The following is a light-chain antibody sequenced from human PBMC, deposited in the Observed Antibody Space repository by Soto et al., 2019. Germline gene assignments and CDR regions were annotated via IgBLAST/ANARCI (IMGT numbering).Light chain of an antibody. J-gene: IGKJ1*01. V-gene: IGKV1-5*03. CDR1: QRVSYW. CDR3: QQYESYFWT. CDR2: QAS. Sequence: DIPMTQSPSTLSASVGDRVTITCRASQRVSYWLAWYQQKPGKAPKLLIYQASSLESGVPSRFSGSRSGTEFTLTISSLQPDDFATYYCQQYESYFWTFGQGTKVEIK.